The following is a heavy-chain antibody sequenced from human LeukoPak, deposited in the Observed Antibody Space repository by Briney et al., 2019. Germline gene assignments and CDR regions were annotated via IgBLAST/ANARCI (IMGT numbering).Heavy chain of an antibody. V-gene: IGHV3-33*01. CDR1: GFTFRNHG. Sequence: GGSLRLSCVASGFTFRNHGMHWVRQAPGKGLEWVAVIWYDGSNKHYADSVKGRFTISRDNSKNTLYLQMNSLRAEDTAVYYCARDRYDFWSGYFPDNLNWFDPWGQGTLVTVSS. CDR2: IWYDGSNK. CDR3: ARDRYDFWSGYFPDNLNWFDP. D-gene: IGHD3-3*01. J-gene: IGHJ5*02.